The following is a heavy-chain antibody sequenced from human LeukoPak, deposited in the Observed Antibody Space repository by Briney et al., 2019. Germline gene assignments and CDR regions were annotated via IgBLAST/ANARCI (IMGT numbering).Heavy chain of an antibody. D-gene: IGHD2-8*01. J-gene: IGHJ4*02. CDR3: AKLQVDGLYDPFDY. V-gene: IGHV1-46*01. CDR2: INPSGGDT. CDR1: GYTFTNYY. Sequence: VASVKVSCKASGYTFTNYYLHWVRQAPGQRPEWVGIINPSGGDTRYAQKFQGRVAMTGDESTSTFYMELNSLRAEDTAVYYCAKLQVDGLYDPFDYWGQGTLVTVSS.